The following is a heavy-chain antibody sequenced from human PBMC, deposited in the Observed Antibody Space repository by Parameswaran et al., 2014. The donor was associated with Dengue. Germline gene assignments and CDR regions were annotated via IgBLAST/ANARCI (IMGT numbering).Heavy chain of an antibody. J-gene: IGHJ6*02. V-gene: IGHV2-5*01. Sequence: WIRQPPGKALEWLGIIYWNDDKRYSPSLKTRLTITKDTSKNQVVLIMSDMDPVDTGTYFCARSIHLYFRPYYYYTLDVWGQGDHGHRLL. CDR2: IYWNDDK. CDR3: ARSIHLYFRPYYYYTLDV. D-gene: IGHD5-18*01.